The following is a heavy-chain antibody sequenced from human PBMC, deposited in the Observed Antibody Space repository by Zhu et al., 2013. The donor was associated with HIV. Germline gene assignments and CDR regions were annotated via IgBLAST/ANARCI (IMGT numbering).Heavy chain of an antibody. V-gene: IGHV4-59*01. J-gene: IGHJ5*02. CDR3: ARAVVVTAIPMYWFDP. Sequence: QVQLQESGPGLVKPSETLSLTCTVSGGSISSYYWSWIRQPPGKGLEWIGYIYYSGSTNYNPSLKSRVTISVDTSKNQFSLKLSSVTAADTAVYYCARAVVVTAIPMYWFDPWGQGTLVTVSS. CDR1: GGSISSYY. D-gene: IGHD2-21*02. CDR2: IYYSGST.